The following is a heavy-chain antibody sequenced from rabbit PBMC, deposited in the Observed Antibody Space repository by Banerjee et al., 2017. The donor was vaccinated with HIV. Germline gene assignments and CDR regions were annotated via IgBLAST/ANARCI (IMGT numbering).Heavy chain of an antibody. CDR3: ARDLNDDSNL. J-gene: IGHJ4*01. D-gene: IGHD2-1*01. V-gene: IGHV1S45*01. Sequence: QQQLVESGGGLVQPGASLTLTCKASGFTFSSYCIYWVRQAPGKGLEWIGYINTGSGSTDYASWAKGRFTISKTSSTTVTLQMTSLTAADTATYFCARDLNDDSNLWGQGTLVTVS. CDR2: INTGSGST. CDR1: GFTFSSYC.